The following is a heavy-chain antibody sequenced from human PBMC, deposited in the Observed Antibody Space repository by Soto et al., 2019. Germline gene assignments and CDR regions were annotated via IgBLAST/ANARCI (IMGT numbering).Heavy chain of an antibody. CDR2: IIPIFGTA. D-gene: IGHD3-22*01. CDR3: ARAADYYDSSGYYYYGAFDI. Sequence: QVQLVQSGAEVKKPGSSVKVSCKASGGTFSSYAISWVRQAPGQGLEWMGGIIPIFGTANYAQKFQGRVTITADESTSTDYMELSSLRSEDTAVYYCARAADYYDSSGYYYYGAFDIWGQGTMVTVSS. J-gene: IGHJ3*02. V-gene: IGHV1-69*01. CDR1: GGTFSSYA.